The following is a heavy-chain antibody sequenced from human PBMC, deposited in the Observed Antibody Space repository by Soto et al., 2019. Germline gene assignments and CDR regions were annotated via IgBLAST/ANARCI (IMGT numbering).Heavy chain of an antibody. CDR3: ARYPYTSYCSDGRCYYDAFDI. CDR1: GYSFTSYD. CDR2: MKPNSGNT. Sequence: QVQMVQSGAEVKKPGASVKVSCRASGYSFTSYDVNWVRQATGQGLEWMGWMKPNSGNTAFAHKFQSRVTMTRDTPISTAYMELRGLRSADTAVYYCARYPYTSYCSDGRCYYDAFDIWGQGTVVSVSS. J-gene: IGHJ3*02. V-gene: IGHV1-8*01. D-gene: IGHD2-15*01.